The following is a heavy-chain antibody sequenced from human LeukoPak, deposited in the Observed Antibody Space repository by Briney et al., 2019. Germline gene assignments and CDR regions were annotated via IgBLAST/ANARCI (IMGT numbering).Heavy chain of an antibody. J-gene: IGHJ4*02. CDR1: GFAFSSYW. D-gene: IGHD3-3*01. Sequence: PGGSLRLSCAASGFAFSSYWMHWVRQVPGKGLVWVSRINSDGSSTNYAESVKGRFTISRDNAKNTLYVQMNSLRAEDTAVFYCARGGDVNGVASQLGYWGQGTLVTVSS. CDR3: ARGGDVNGVASQLGY. CDR2: INSDGSST. V-gene: IGHV3-74*01.